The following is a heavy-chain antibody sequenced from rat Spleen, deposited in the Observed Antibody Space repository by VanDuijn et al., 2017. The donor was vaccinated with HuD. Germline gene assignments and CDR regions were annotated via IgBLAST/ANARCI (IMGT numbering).Heavy chain of an antibody. CDR3: ARRPGSGYY. V-gene: IGHV5-7*01. J-gene: IGHJ2*01. CDR2: ISYDGSST. CDR1: GFTFSDYY. Sequence: EVQLVESGGGLVQPGRSLKLSCVASGFTFSDYYMAWVRQAPTKGLEWVATISYDGSSTYYRDSVKGRFTISRDNAKSTLYLQMDSLRSEDTATYYCARRPGSGYYWGQGVMVTVSS. D-gene: IGHD5-1*01.